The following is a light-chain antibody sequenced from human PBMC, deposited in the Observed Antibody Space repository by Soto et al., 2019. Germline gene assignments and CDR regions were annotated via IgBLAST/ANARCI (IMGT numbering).Light chain of an antibody. Sequence: DIPMTQSPSTLSASVGDRVTITCRASQSISSWLAWYQQKPGKAPKLLLYKASSLESGVPSRFSGSGSGTAFTLTISSLQPDDFATYYCQQYHSYPLTFGGGTKVDSK. J-gene: IGKJ4*01. CDR1: QSISSW. CDR2: KAS. V-gene: IGKV1-5*03. CDR3: QQYHSYPLT.